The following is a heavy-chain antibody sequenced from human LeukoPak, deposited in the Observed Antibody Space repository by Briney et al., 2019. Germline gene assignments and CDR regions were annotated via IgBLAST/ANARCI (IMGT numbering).Heavy chain of an antibody. CDR3: ARDADP. CDR1: GGSISSYY. Sequence: SETLSLTCTVSGGSISSYYWSWIWQPPRKGLEWIGYIYYSGSTNYNPSLKTRLTISVDTSKNQFSLKLSYVTPTHTAVYYCARDADPRVPGTLVSGST. V-gene: IGHV4-59*01. CDR2: IYYSGST. J-gene: IGHJ5*02.